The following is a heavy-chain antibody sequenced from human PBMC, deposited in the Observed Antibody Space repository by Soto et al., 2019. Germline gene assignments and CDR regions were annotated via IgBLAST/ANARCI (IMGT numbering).Heavy chain of an antibody. CDR3: ATDRARGRIGTVQHFQH. V-gene: IGHV1-24*01. CDR1: GYTHTELS. J-gene: IGHJ1*01. Sequence: ASVKVSCKVSGYTHTELSFHDVLHTPLKRLEWMGGFDPEDGETISAQKFQGRVTMTEDTSTDTAYMEVGSLRSGDTAVYYCATDRARGRIGTVQHFQHWGQGTLVKVSS. CDR2: FDPEDGET. D-gene: IGHD1-1*01.